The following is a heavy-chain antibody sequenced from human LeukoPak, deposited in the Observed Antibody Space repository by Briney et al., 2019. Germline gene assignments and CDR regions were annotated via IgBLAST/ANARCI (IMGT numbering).Heavy chain of an antibody. D-gene: IGHD3-10*01. J-gene: IGHJ5*02. CDR1: GFTFSSYG. Sequence: GGSLRLSCAASGFTFSSYGMSWVRQAPGKGLEWVSAISGSGDSTYYADSVKGRFTISRDNSKNTLFLQMSSLRGEDTAVYSCARASPHYYGSGSYYLNPFDPWGQGTLVTVSS. V-gene: IGHV3-23*01. CDR3: ARASPHYYGSGSYYLNPFDP. CDR2: ISGSGDST.